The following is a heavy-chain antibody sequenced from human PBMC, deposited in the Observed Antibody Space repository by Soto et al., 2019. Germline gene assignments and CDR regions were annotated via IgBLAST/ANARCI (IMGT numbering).Heavy chain of an antibody. CDR2: ISAAGDP. Sequence: EVQLVESGGGLVQPGGSLRLSCAASGFTFRNYDMHWVRQGTGKGLEWVSGISAAGDPDYADSVEGRFTISRENAQNSFFLQMNSLRVCDTAVYYCARTDRDFYCLDVWGQGTTVIVAS. CDR3: ARTDRDFYCLDV. J-gene: IGHJ6*02. V-gene: IGHV3-13*05. CDR1: GFTFRNYD.